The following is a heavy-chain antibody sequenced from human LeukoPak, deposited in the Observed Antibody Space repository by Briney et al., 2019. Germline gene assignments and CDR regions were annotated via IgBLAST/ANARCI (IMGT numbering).Heavy chain of an antibody. J-gene: IGHJ3*02. CDR1: GFTFSSYS. V-gene: IGHV3-21*01. D-gene: IGHD2-15*01. CDR3: ARDSKGVLSHFDI. CDR2: ISSSSSYI. Sequence: GGSLRLSCAASGFTFSSYSMNWVRQAPGKGLEWVSSISSSSSYIYYADSVKGRFTISRDNAKNSLYLQMNSLRAEDTAVYYCARDSKGVLSHFDIWGQGTMVTVSS.